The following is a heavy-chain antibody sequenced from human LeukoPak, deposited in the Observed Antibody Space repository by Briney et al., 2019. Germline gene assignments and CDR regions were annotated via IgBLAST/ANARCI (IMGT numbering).Heavy chain of an antibody. CDR3: AKRMVRGVIIRGYFDY. D-gene: IGHD3-10*01. J-gene: IGHJ4*02. V-gene: IGHV3-23*01. CDR2: ISGSGGST. Sequence: GGSLRLSCAASGFTFSSYAMSWVRQAPGKGLEWVSAISGSGGSTYYADSVKGRFTISRDNSKNTLYLQMNSLRAEDTAVYYCAKRMVRGVIIRGYFDYWGQGTQVTVSS. CDR1: GFTFSSYA.